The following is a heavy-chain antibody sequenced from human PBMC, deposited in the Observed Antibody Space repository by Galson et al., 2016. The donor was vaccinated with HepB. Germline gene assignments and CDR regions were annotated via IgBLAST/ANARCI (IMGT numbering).Heavy chain of an antibody. J-gene: IGHJ3*02. CDR1: GFTFSDYY. CDR3: ARAVSLIAPSYAFDI. CDR2: ISGTSSYT. D-gene: IGHD2-15*01. Sequence: SLKLSCAASGFTFSDYYMNWIRQAPGKGLEWVSYISGTSSYTNYADSVKGRFTISRDNARNSLYLQMDSLRAEDTAVYYCARAVSLIAPSYAFDIWGQGTMVTVSS. V-gene: IGHV3-11*06.